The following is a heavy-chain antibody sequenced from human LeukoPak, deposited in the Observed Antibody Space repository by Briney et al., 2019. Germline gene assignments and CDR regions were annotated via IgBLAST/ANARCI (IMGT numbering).Heavy chain of an antibody. CDR1: GYRFTDFW. CDR2: LYPGDSDT. J-gene: IGHJ4*02. CDR3: ARHDSTVVSAQDY. V-gene: IGHV5-51*01. D-gene: IGHD4-23*01. Sequence: GESLKISCKGSGYRFTDFWIGWVRQMPGKGLEWMGILYPGDSDTRYSPSFQGQVTISVDKSISTAYLQWASLRASDTAVYYCARHDSTVVSAQDYWGQGTLITVSS.